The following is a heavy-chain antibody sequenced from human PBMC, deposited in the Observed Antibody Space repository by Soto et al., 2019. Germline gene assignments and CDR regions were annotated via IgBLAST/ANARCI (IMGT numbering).Heavy chain of an antibody. CDR2: VHDSGST. D-gene: IGHD6-6*01. CDR3: AAPPRY. V-gene: IGHV4-59*01. CDR1: GASISSYY. J-gene: IGHJ4*02. Sequence: SETLSLTCTVSGASISSYYWNWIRQPPGKGLEWIGYVHDSGSTSYNPSLKSRVTISVDTSRNQLSLNLTSVSAADTAVYYCAAPPRYWGQG.